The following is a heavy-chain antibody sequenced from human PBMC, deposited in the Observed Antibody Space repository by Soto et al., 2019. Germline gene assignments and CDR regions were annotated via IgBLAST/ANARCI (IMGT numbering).Heavy chain of an antibody. CDR1: GFTVSSNY. CDR2: IYSGGST. Sequence: EVQLVESGGGLVQPGGSLRLSCAASGFTVSSNYMSWVRQAPGKGLEWVSVIYSGGSTYYTDSVKGRFTISRDNSKNTLYLQMNSLRAEDTAVYYCARGVSHEDSSGWQTPQTRSNPFFDYWGQGTLVTVSS. D-gene: IGHD6-19*01. CDR3: ARGVSHEDSSGWQTPQTRSNPFFDY. J-gene: IGHJ4*02. V-gene: IGHV3-66*01.